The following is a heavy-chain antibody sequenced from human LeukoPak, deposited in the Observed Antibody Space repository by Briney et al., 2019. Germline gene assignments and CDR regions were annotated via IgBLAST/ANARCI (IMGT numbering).Heavy chain of an antibody. Sequence: GGSPRLSCAASGFTFSTYWMHWVRQAPGKGLEWVSRINSDGSATNYADAVQGRFTISRDNGKSTLYLQMNRLRAEDTAVYYCARDPYCGGDCQRWGQGTLVTVSS. CDR2: INSDGSAT. V-gene: IGHV3-74*01. CDR3: ARDPYCGGDCQR. D-gene: IGHD2-21*02. J-gene: IGHJ4*02. CDR1: GFTFSTYW.